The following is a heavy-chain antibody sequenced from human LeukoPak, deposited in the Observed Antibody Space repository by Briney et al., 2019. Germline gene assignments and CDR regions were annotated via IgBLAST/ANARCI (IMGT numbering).Heavy chain of an antibody. Sequence: SVKVSCKASRGTFSSYGVSWVRQAPGQGLEWMGRIIPIFGTANYAQKFQGRVTITTDESTSTAYMELSSLRSEDPAVYYCARGSREYYYDSSAKGGAFDIWGQGTMVTVSS. V-gene: IGHV1-69*05. D-gene: IGHD3-22*01. J-gene: IGHJ3*02. CDR3: ARGSREYYYDSSAKGGAFDI. CDR1: RGTFSSYG. CDR2: IIPIFGTA.